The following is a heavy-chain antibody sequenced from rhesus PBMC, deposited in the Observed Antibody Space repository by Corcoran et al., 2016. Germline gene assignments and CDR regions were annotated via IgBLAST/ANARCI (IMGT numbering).Heavy chain of an antibody. V-gene: IGHV4S10*01. CDR2: IYGSSTSP. CDR3: ARVPIFGMVWIPNRFDV. CDR1: GGSISDSYW. Sequence: QVQLQESGPGLVKPSETLSLTCAVSGGSISDSYWWSWIRQPPGKGLEWIGYIYGSSTSPRYNPSLKSRVTISKDTSKTQFSLKLSSLPAADTAVYYCARVPIFGMVWIPNRFDVWGAGVMVTVSS. D-gene: IGHD3-3*01. J-gene: IGHJ5-1*01.